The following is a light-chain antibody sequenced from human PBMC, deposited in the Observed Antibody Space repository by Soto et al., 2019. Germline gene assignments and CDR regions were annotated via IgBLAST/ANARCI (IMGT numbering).Light chain of an antibody. V-gene: IGLV1-40*01. Sequence: QAVVTQPPSVSGAPGQRVSISCTGSSSNIGAGYVVHWYQQLPGTAPRLLIYANNERPSGVPDRFSGSKSGTSASLAITGLRADDEADYYCQSYDTRLSGSVVFGGGTKLTVL. CDR1: SSNIGAGYV. CDR3: QSYDTRLSGSVV. J-gene: IGLJ3*02. CDR2: ANN.